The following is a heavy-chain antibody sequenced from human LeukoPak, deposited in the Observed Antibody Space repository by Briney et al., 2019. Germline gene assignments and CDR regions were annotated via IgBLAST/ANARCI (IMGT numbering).Heavy chain of an antibody. V-gene: IGHV4-4*02. CDR2: IYHSGNT. CDR3: TTPYYYDTTGYYWRGFDY. CDR1: GGSISNSNW. D-gene: IGHD3-22*01. J-gene: IGHJ4*02. Sequence: SETLSLTCAVSGGSISNSNWWSWVRQPPGKGLEWIGEIYHSGNTNYNPSLKSRVTITVDTSKNQFSLELNSVTAADTALYFCTTPYYYDTTGYYWRGFDYWGQGALVTVSS.